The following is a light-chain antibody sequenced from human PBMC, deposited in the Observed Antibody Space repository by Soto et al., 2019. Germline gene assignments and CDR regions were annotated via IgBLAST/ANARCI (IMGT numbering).Light chain of an antibody. CDR1: SSDVGAYKY. V-gene: IGLV2-14*03. J-gene: IGLJ1*01. Sequence: QSVLTQPASVSGSPGQSITISCTGTSSDVGAYKYVSWYQQHPGKAPKLIIYGVSNRPSGVSNRFSGSKSGNTAFLTISGLQPEDEADYYCSSFTGMTTLDVFGNGTKVTVL. CDR3: SSFTGMTTLDV. CDR2: GVS.